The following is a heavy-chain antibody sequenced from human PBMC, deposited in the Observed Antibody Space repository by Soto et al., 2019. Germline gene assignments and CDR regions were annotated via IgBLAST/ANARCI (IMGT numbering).Heavy chain of an antibody. CDR3: ARGDILTGYWTSTLDY. J-gene: IGHJ4*02. Sequence: QVQLVQSGAEVKKPGASVKVSCKASGYTFTSYYMHWVRQAPGQGLEWMGIINPSGGSTSYAQKFPGRVTMTRDTSTSTVYMELSSLRSEDTAVYYCARGDILTGYWTSTLDYWGQGTLVTVSS. CDR1: GYTFTSYY. CDR2: INPSGGST. V-gene: IGHV1-46*01. D-gene: IGHD3-9*01.